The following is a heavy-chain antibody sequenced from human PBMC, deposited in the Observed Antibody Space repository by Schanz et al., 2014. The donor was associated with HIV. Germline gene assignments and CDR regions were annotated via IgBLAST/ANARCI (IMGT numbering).Heavy chain of an antibody. CDR3: ARTTIAAPGTEYYYGMDV. J-gene: IGHJ6*02. Sequence: VQLLESGGGLVQPGGSLRLSCAASGFTLSNSAMHWVRQAPGRGLEWVAVIWYDGSDKYYADSVKGRFTISRDNSKNTLFLQMNSLRAEDTAVYYCARTTIAAPGTEYYYGMDVWGQGTTVTVSS. D-gene: IGHD6-13*01. V-gene: IGHV3-33*08. CDR2: IWYDGSDK. CDR1: GFTLSNSA.